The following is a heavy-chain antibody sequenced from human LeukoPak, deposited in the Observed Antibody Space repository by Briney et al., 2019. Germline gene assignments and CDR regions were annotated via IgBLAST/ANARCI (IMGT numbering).Heavy chain of an antibody. CDR1: GYTFTSYY. Sequence: ASVKVPCKASGYTFTSYYIHWVRQAPGQGLEWMGIINPAGVSTTYAQKFQGSRLTLTRDTSTSTVYMELSSLRSEDTAVYYCARGRGVHDSHTYDYFDYWGQGSLVTVSS. CDR3: ARGRGVHDSHTYDYFDY. D-gene: IGHD3-22*01. V-gene: IGHV1-46*01. J-gene: IGHJ4*02. CDR2: INPAGVST.